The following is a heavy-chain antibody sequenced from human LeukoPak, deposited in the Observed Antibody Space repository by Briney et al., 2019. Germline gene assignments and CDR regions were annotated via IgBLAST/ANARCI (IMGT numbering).Heavy chain of an antibody. CDR1: GFSVFSNY. CDR3: ASQEYYCDSSGSGPFDY. D-gene: IGHD3-22*01. CDR2: IYSIGGT. V-gene: IGHV3-53*01. Sequence: GGSLRLSCAASGFSVFSNYMSWVRQAPGKGLEWVSVIYSIGGTYYADSVKGRFTISRDNSKNTLYLQMNSLRAEDTAVYYCASQEYYCDSSGSGPFDYWGQGTLVTVSS. J-gene: IGHJ4*02.